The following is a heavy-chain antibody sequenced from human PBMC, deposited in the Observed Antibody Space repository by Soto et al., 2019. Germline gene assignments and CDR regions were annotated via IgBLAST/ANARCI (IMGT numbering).Heavy chain of an antibody. CDR3: ARDNYSNSDAAFHI. D-gene: IGHD4-4*01. CDR2: IYTSGST. J-gene: IGHJ3*02. Sequence: SETLSLTCTVSGVSISSYYWSWIRQAAGKGLEWIGRIYTSGSTNYNPSLKSRVTMSVDTSKNQFSLKLSSVTAADTAVYYCARDNYSNSDAAFHIWGQGTMVTVSS. CDR1: GVSISSYY. V-gene: IGHV4-4*07.